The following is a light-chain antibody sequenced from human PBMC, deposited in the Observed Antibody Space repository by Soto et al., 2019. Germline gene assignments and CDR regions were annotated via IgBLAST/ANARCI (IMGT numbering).Light chain of an antibody. CDR3: QQRINWPLT. CDR2: DAS. CDR1: QSISSY. V-gene: IGKV3-11*01. J-gene: IGKJ4*01. Sequence: EIVLPQSPATLSLSPGERATLSCRASQSISSYLAWYQQKPGQAPRLLIYDASTRATGIPARFSGSGSGTDFTLTISSLEPEDFAVYYCQQRINWPLTFGGGTKVDIK.